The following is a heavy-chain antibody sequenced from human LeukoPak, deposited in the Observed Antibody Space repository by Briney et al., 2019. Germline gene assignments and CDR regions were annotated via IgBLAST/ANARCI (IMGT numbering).Heavy chain of an antibody. J-gene: IGHJ5*01. D-gene: IGHD3-10*01. Sequence: SQTLSLTCTVSRGAITSGGYSWNWIRQPPGKGLEWIGYISDRGPAYYNPSLKSRFTISVDRPKNQFFLTVTSVTAADTAVYFCARSRQASGLLGSWGQGTLVAVSS. CDR1: RGAITSGGYS. CDR2: ISDRGPA. CDR3: ARSRQASGLLGS. V-gene: IGHV4-30-2*01.